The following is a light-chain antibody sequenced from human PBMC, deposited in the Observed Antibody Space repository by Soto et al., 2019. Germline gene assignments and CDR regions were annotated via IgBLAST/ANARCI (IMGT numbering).Light chain of an antibody. CDR3: QQTCSTLFT. CDR1: QSMSRY. Sequence: DIQMTQSPSALSASVGDRVTITCRASQSMSRYLNWYQQKPGNAPEPLIYAASSLQSGVPSRFSGSGSETDFTLTISNLQPEDFATYFCQQTCSTLFTFGPGTNVEIK. J-gene: IGKJ3*01. CDR2: AAS. V-gene: IGKV1-39*01.